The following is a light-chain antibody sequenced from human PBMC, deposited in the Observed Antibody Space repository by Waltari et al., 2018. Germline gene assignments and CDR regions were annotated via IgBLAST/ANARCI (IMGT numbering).Light chain of an antibody. V-gene: IGKV3-20*01. CDR1: QSVSSSY. J-gene: IGKJ2*03. Sequence: EIVLTQSPGTLSLSPGEGATLSCRASQSVSSSYLAWYQQKPGQAPRLLIYVASNRATGNPDRFTGSGSGTDFTLTINRLEPEDFAVYYCQQYGNSRGSFGQGTKLEIK. CDR3: QQYGNSRGS. CDR2: VAS.